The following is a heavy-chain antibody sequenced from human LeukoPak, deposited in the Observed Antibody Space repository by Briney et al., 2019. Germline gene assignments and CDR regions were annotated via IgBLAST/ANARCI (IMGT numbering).Heavy chain of an antibody. Sequence: GESLRLSCAASGFIFTSYTIHWVRQAPGKGLEYVSAISGNGFHTYYANSVRGRFAISRDNSKNTIYLQMGTLRAEDMAMYYCAREQHKYAYGALDIWGQGALVTVSS. D-gene: IGHD3-16*01. V-gene: IGHV3-64*01. CDR3: AREQHKYAYGALDI. CDR2: ISGNGFHT. J-gene: IGHJ3*02. CDR1: GFIFTSYT.